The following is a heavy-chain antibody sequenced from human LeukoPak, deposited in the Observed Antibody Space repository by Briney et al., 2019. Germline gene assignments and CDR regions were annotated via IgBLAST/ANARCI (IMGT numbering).Heavy chain of an antibody. J-gene: IGHJ4*02. V-gene: IGHV1-46*01. CDR3: ARADCSSTSCFLFDY. CDR2: INPSGGST. D-gene: IGHD2-2*01. CDR1: GYTFTSYY. Sequence: ASVKVSCKASGYTFTSYYMHWARQAPGQGLEWMGIINPSGGSTSYAQKFQGRVTMTRDTSTSTVYMELSSLRSEDTAVYYCARADCSSTSCFLFDYWGQGTLVTVSS.